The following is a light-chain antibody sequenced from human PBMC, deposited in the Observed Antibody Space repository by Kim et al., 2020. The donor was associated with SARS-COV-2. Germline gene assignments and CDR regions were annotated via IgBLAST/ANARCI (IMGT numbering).Light chain of an antibody. Sequence: GQRVTISCSGSSSNIGSNSVSWYQQLPGTAPNLLIYRNNQRPSGVPDRFSGSKSGTSASLAISGLRSEDEADYYCAAWDDSLSGPVFGGGTQLTVL. J-gene: IGLJ3*02. CDR2: RNN. CDR1: SSNIGSNS. CDR3: AAWDDSLSGPV. V-gene: IGLV1-47*01.